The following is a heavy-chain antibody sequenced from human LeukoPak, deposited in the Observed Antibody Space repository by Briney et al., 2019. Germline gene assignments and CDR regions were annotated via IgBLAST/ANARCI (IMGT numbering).Heavy chain of an antibody. CDR2: ISAYNGNT. CDR3: ARVESSSWYPYYYYYGMDV. CDR1: GGTFSSYA. J-gene: IGHJ6*02. D-gene: IGHD6-13*01. Sequence: ASVKVSCKASGGTFSSYAISWVRQAPGQGLEWMGWISAYNGNTNYAQKLQGRVTMTTDTSTSTAYMELRSLRSDDTAVYYCARVESSSWYPYYYYYGMDVWGQGTTVTVSS. V-gene: IGHV1-18*01.